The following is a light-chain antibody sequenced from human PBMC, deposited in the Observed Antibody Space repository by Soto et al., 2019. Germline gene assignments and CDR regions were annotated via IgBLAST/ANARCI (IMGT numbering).Light chain of an antibody. CDR3: QSYDRSLSGVV. V-gene: IGLV1-40*01. J-gene: IGLJ2*01. CDR1: SSNVGAGYD. Sequence: QAVVTQPPSVSGAPGQRVTISCTGSSSNVGAGYDVHWYQQLPGTAPKLLIYGNINRPSGVPDRFSGSNSGTSASLAITGLQAEDEADYYCQSYDRSLSGVVFGGGTKVTVL. CDR2: GNI.